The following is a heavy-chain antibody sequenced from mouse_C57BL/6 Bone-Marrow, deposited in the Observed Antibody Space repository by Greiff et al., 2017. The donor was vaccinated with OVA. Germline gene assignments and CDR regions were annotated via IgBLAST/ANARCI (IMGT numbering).Heavy chain of an antibody. J-gene: IGHJ1*03. CDR3: ARDLYYSWYFDV. D-gene: IGHD2-12*01. CDR1: GFTFSSYA. CDR2: ISDGGSYT. V-gene: IGHV5-4*01. Sequence: EVKLMESGGGLVKPGGSLKLSCAASGFTFSSYAMSWVRQTPEKRLEWVATISDGGSYTYYPDNVKGRFTISRDNAKNNLYLQMSHLKSEDTAMYYCARDLYYSWYFDVWGTGTTVTVSS.